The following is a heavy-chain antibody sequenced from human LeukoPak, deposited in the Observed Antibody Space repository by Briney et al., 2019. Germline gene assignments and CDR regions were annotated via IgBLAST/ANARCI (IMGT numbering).Heavy chain of an antibody. J-gene: IGHJ6*03. CDR2: INRYGGST. D-gene: IGHD1-20*01. CDR1: GSTFDDYG. CDR3: ARTITGYRPYYYYYMDV. Sequence: PGGSLRLSCAASGSTFDDYGMSWVRQAPGKGLEWVSGINRYGGSTGYADSVKGRFTISRDNAKNSLYLQMNSLRAEDTALYYCARTITGYRPYYYYYMDVWGKGTTVTVSS. V-gene: IGHV3-20*04.